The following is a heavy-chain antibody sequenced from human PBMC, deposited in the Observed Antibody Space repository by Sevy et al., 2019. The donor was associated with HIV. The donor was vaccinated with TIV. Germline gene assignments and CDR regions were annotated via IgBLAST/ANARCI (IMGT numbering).Heavy chain of an antibody. CDR3: ARLVPGDNWFDP. D-gene: IGHD2-8*02. Sequence: SETLSLTCTVTGDSMNTYYWAWIRQPPGKSLEWVGYILYSGSTEYSPSVKSRVTMALDKSKNEVSMRLSSVTAADTAVCYCARLVPGDNWFDPWGQGRLVTVSS. V-gene: IGHV4-59*01. J-gene: IGHJ5*02. CDR2: ILYSGST. CDR1: GDSMNTYY.